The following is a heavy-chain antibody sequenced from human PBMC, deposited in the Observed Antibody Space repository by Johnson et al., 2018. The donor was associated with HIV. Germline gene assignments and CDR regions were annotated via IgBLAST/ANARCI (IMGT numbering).Heavy chain of an antibody. J-gene: IGHJ3*02. V-gene: IGHV3-66*03. CDR1: GFTVSSNY. D-gene: IGHD3-22*01. CDR3: ARDQTYYYDTSGYQGAFDI. Sequence: EQLVESGGGLIQPGGSLRLSCAASGFTVSSNYMSWVRQAPGKGLEWVSVIYSGGSTYYADSVKGRFTISRDNARSTLYLQMNSLRPEDTAVYYCARDQTYYYDTSGYQGAFDIWGQGTMVSVSS. CDR2: IYSGGST.